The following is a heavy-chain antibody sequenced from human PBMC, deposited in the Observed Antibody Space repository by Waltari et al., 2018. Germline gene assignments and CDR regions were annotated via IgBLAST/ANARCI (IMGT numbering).Heavy chain of an antibody. D-gene: IGHD3-9*01. V-gene: IGHV1-69-2*01. CDR2: VAPKNGET. Sequence: EVQLVQSGADVKKPGATVKISCKASGYSFPDYYIHWVKQAPGKGLEWMGHVAPKNGETVFAESFQGRLTMTADTSIDTAYMELSRLRFDDTAVYYCATRLSILAFDVWGQGTVVTVSS. CDR3: ATRLSILAFDV. CDR1: GYSFPDYY. J-gene: IGHJ3*01.